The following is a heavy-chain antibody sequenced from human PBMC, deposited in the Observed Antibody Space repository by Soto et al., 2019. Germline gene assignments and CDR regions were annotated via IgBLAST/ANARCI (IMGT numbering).Heavy chain of an antibody. CDR3: ARRDDFWGGPYGGYFDY. CDR2: IYYSGST. CDR1: GGSISSSSYY. Sequence: PSETLSLTCTVSGGSISSSSYYWGWIRQPPGKGLEWIGSIYYSGSTYYNPSLKSRVTISVDTSKNQFSLKLSSVTAADTAVYYCARRDDFWGGPYGGYFDYWGQGPRSPSPQ. J-gene: IGHJ4*03. V-gene: IGHV4-39*01. D-gene: IGHD3-3*01.